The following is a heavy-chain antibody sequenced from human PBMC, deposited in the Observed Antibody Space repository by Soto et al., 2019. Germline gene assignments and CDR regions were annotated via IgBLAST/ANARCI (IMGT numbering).Heavy chain of an antibody. CDR3: ARPYDILTDRDY. Sequence: GESLKISCKGSGYNFADYWISWVRQMPGKGLEWMGRINPSNSYTDYSPSFQGHVTISADKSISTAYLQWSSLKTSDTATYYCARPYDILTDRDYWGQGTLVTVSS. D-gene: IGHD3-9*01. CDR1: GYNFADYW. J-gene: IGHJ4*02. V-gene: IGHV5-10-1*01. CDR2: INPSNSYT.